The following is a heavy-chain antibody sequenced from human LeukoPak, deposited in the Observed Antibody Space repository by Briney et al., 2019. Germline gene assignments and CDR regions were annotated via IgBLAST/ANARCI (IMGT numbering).Heavy chain of an antibody. Sequence: GGSLTLCCAASGFTFSSYEMNWVRQAPGKGLGWVSYISSSGSTIYYADSVKGRFTISRDNAKNSLYLQMNSLRAEDTAVYYCARGASIVVVVAATPYYYGIDGGGQGTTVAVSS. CDR2: ISSSGSTI. V-gene: IGHV3-48*03. D-gene: IGHD2-15*01. CDR3: ARGASIVVVVAATPYYYGIDG. CDR1: GFTFSSYE. J-gene: IGHJ6*02.